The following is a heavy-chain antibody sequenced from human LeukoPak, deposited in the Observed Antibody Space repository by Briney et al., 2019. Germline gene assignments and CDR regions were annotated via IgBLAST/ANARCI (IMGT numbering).Heavy chain of an antibody. CDR2: ISAYNGNT. CDR3: ARDPPRYYDILTGYFNYFDY. J-gene: IGHJ4*02. CDR1: GYTFTSYG. D-gene: IGHD3-9*01. Sequence: ASVKVSCKASGYTFTSYGISWVRQAPGQRLEWMGWISAYNGNTNYAQKLQGRVTMTTDTSTSTAYMELRSLRSDDTAVYYCARDPPRYYDILTGYFNYFDYWGQGTLVTVSS. V-gene: IGHV1-18*01.